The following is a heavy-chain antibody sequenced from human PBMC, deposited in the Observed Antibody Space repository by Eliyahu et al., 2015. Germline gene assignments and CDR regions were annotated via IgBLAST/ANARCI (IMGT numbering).Heavy chain of an antibody. CDR1: GFPFSSYA. CDR3: AKGVIVGRRYFDY. D-gene: IGHD6-6*01. CDR2: ISGSGGTT. J-gene: IGHJ4*02. Sequence: EVQLLESGGGLVQPGGSLRPSXAASGFPFSSYAMTWVRPTPGKELEWVSVISGSGGTTYYADSMEGRFTISRDNXKNTLYLQMNSLRAEDTAVYYCAKGVIVGRRYFDYWGQGTLVTVSS. V-gene: IGHV3-23*01.